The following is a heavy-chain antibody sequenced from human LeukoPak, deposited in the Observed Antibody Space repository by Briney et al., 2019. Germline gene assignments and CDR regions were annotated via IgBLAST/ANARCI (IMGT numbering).Heavy chain of an antibody. J-gene: IGHJ1*01. V-gene: IGHV3-49*04. Sequence: GSLRLSCAASGFVFSSFGMHWVRQAPGKGLEGIGFIRGNSYGGTTDYAASVKGRFTISRDDSKSIAYLQMNGLKTEDTAVYYCSRAGGSYSPCDFWGQGTLVTVSS. CDR2: IRGNSYGGTT. CDR1: GFVFSSFG. D-gene: IGHD1-26*01. CDR3: SRAGGSYSPCDF.